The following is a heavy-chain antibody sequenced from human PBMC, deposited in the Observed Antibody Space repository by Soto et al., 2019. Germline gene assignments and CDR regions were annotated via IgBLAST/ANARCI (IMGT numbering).Heavy chain of an antibody. V-gene: IGHV1-2*04. CDR2: INPNSGGT. D-gene: IGHD3-10*01. CDR1: GYTFTGYY. J-gene: IGHJ6*04. CDR3: AKDKVPRFYYGSGPLYSYCGMEV. Sequence: ASVKVSCKASGYTFTGYYMHWVRQAPGQGLEWMGWINPNSGGTNYAQKFQGWVTMTRDTSISTAYMELSRLRSDDMAVYYCAKDKVPRFYYGSGPLYSYCGMEVWGKGPTVTVS.